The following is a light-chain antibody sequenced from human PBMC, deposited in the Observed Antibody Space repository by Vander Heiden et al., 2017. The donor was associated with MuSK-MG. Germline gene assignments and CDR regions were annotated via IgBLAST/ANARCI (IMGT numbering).Light chain of an antibody. CDR1: NIGSKS. Sequence: SYVLPQPPSVSVAPVQTARITCGGNNIGSKSVHWYQQKTGQATGLVVYDDSDRRSGITERCSGSNSGNTATLTISRVDAGDEADYYCQVWDRSSDHLYVFGSGTKVTVL. CDR2: DDS. V-gene: IGLV3-21*02. CDR3: QVWDRSSDHLYV. J-gene: IGLJ1*01.